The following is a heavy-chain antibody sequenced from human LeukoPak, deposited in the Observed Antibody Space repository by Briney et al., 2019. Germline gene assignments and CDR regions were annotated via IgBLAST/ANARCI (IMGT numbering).Heavy chain of an antibody. CDR3: ARGAYYDFWSGYPTHFDP. D-gene: IGHD3-3*01. Sequence: SETLSLTCAVSGGSISSGGYSWSWIRQPPGKGLEWIGYIDHSGSTYYNPSLKSRVTISVDRSKNQFSLKLSSVTAADTAVYYCARGAYYDFWSGYPTHFDPWGQGTLVTVSS. J-gene: IGHJ5*02. V-gene: IGHV4-30-2*01. CDR2: IDHSGST. CDR1: GGSISSGGYS.